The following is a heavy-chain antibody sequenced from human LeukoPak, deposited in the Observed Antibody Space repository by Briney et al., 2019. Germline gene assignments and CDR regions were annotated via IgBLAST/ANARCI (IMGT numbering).Heavy chain of an antibody. V-gene: IGHV4-4*07. CDR2: IYTSGST. CDR1: GGSISSYY. CDR3: ARGRGVVVAATSGWFDP. J-gene: IGHJ5*02. Sequence: PSETLSLTXTVSGGSISSYYWSWIRQPAGKGLEWIGRIYTSGSTNYNPSLKSRVTMSVDTSKNQFSLKLSSVTAADTAVYYCARGRGVVVAATSGWFDPWGQGTLVTVSS. D-gene: IGHD2-15*01.